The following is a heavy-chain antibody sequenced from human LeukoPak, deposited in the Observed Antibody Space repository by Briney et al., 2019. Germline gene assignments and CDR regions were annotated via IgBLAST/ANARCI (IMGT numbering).Heavy chain of an antibody. CDR1: GFTFSTFA. CDR2: IFPSGGEI. J-gene: IGHJ4*02. D-gene: IGHD2-8*02. Sequence: GGSLRLSCEASGFTFSTFAMIWVRQPPGKGLEWVSSIFPSGGEIHYADSVRGRSTISRDNSKSTLSLQMNSLRAEDTAIYYCATYRQVLLPFESWGQGTLVTVSS. V-gene: IGHV3-23*01. CDR3: ATYRQVLLPFES.